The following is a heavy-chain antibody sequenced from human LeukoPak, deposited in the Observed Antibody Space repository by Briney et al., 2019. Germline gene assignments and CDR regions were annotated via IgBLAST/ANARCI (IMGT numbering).Heavy chain of an antibody. D-gene: IGHD4-17*01. Sequence: PGGSLRLSCAASGSTFSSYAMSWVRQAPGKGLEWVSAISGSGGSTYYADSVKGRFTISRDNSKNTLYLQMNSLRAEDTAVYYCAKSYYGDFGNWFDPWGQGTLVTVSS. V-gene: IGHV3-23*01. CDR3: AKSYYGDFGNWFDP. J-gene: IGHJ5*02. CDR1: GSTFSSYA. CDR2: ISGSGGST.